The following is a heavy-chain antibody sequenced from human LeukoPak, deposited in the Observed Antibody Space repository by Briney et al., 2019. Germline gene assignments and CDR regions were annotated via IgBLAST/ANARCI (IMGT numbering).Heavy chain of an antibody. D-gene: IGHD3-3*01. Sequence: GGSLRLSCAASGFTFSSYAMHWVRQAPGKGLEWVAVISYDGSNKYYADSVKGRFTISRDNSKNTLYLQMNSLRAEDTAVYYCARVLPSGYRFYYYYYGMDVWGQGTTVTVSS. CDR2: ISYDGSNK. J-gene: IGHJ6*02. CDR3: ARVLPSGYRFYYYYYGMDV. V-gene: IGHV3-30-3*01. CDR1: GFTFSSYA.